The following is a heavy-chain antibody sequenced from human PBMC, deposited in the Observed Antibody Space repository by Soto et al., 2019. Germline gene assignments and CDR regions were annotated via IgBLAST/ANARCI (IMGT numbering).Heavy chain of an antibody. J-gene: IGHJ4*02. D-gene: IGHD3-9*01. CDR1: GGSISSYY. V-gene: IGHV4-59*08. CDR3: ARSERYFDWALDY. CDR2: IEYSGST. Sequence: QVQLQESGPGLVKPSETLSLTCTVSGGSISSYYWSWIRQPPGKGLEWIGYIEYSGSTNYNPSLKSRVTISVDTSKNQFSLKLSSVTAADTAVYYCARSERYFDWALDYWGQGTLVTVSS.